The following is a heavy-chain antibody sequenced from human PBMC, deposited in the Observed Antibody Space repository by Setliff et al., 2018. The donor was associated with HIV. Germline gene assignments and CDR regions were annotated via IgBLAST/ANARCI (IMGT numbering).Heavy chain of an antibody. D-gene: IGHD6-19*01. CDR1: GYTFTEYA. CDR2: IIPIFGTA. CDR3: ARVGRSVTGP. V-gene: IGHV1-69*13. J-gene: IGHJ5*02. Sequence: ASVKVSCKASGYTFTEYAMNWVRQAPGQGLEWMGGIIPIFGTANYAQKFQGRVTITADESTSTAYMELSSLRSEDTAVYYCARVGRSVTGPWGQGTLVTVSS.